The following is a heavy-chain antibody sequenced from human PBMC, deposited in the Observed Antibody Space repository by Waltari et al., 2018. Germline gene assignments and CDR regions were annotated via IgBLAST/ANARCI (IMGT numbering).Heavy chain of an antibody. CDR2: IYTSGRT. Sequence: QVQLQESGPGLVKPSETLSLTCTVPGGSIRCYYWSWVRQPAGKGLEWIGRIYTSGRTNYNPSLKSRVTMSVDTSKNQFSRKLSSVTAADTAVYYCARGIVPAAPAFDPWGQETRVTVSS. V-gene: IGHV4-4*07. J-gene: IGHJ5*02. CDR1: GGSIRCYY. CDR3: ARGIVPAAPAFDP. D-gene: IGHD2-2*01.